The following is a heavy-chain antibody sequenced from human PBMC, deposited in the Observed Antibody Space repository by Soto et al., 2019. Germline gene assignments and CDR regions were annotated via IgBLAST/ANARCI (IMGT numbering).Heavy chain of an antibody. V-gene: IGHV2-5*02. CDR3: AHRRSGYFDS. CDR1: GFSLTETGIG. J-gene: IGHJ4*02. Sequence: QITLKESGPTLVKPTQTLTLTCTFSGFSLTETGIGVGWIRQPPGKALEWLALIYWDDDKRYSPSLKRGLTISKDASKNQVVLTKTNVDAVDTATYYCAHRRSGYFDSWGQGTLVTVS. CDR2: IYWDDDK.